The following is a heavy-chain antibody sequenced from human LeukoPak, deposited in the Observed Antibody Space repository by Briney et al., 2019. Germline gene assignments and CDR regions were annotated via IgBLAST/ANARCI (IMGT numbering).Heavy chain of an antibody. CDR1: GFTVTSSY. CDR2: IRGSGGGT. D-gene: IGHD4-17*01. V-gene: IGHV3-23*01. CDR3: GRDPNGDYVGAFDF. Sequence: GGSLRLSCAASGFTVTSSYMSWVRQAPGKGLEWVSSIRGSGGGTSYADSVKGRFTMSRDNSKSTLYLQMNSLRAEDTALYYCGRDPNGDYVGAFDFWGQGTLVTVSS. J-gene: IGHJ3*01.